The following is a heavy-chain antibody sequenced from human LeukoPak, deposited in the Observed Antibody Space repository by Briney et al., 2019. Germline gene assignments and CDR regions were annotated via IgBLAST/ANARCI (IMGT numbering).Heavy chain of an antibody. CDR1: GFTFSSYS. CDR2: ISSSSSYI. Sequence: PGGSLRLSCAASGFTFSSYSMNWVRQPPGKGLEWVSSISSSSSYIYYADSVKGRFTISRDNAKNSLYLQMNSLTAEDTAVYYCAKPMLRLVTAYDYWGQGTLVTVSS. V-gene: IGHV3-21*01. CDR3: AKPMLRLVTAYDY. D-gene: IGHD2-21*02. J-gene: IGHJ4*02.